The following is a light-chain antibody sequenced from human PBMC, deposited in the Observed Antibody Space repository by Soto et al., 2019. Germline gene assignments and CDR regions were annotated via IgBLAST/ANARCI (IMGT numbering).Light chain of an antibody. V-gene: IGKV2-28*01. CDR3: MQALQAPSIT. J-gene: IGKJ5*01. Sequence: DIVMTQSPLSLPVTPGEPPSISCRSSQSLLYSNGNNYLDWYLQKPGQSPQLLIYLGSNRASGVPDRFSGSGSGTDFTLKISRLEAEDVGVYYCMQALQAPSITFGQGTRLEIK. CDR2: LGS. CDR1: QSLLYSNGNNY.